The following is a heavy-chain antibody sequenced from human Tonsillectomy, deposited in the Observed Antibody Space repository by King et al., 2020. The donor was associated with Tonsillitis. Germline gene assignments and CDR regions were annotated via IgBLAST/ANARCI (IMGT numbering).Heavy chain of an antibody. CDR2: IYYSGST. CDR1: GGSISSSSYY. CDR3: ASLTSRIAAAGPIDAFDI. V-gene: IGHV4-39*07. D-gene: IGHD6-13*01. Sequence: QLQESGPGLVKPSETLSLTSTVSGGSISSSSYYWGWIRQPPGKGLEWIGSIYYSGSTYYNPPLKSRVTISVDTSKNQFSLKLSSVTAADTAVYYCASLTSRIAAAGPIDAFDIWGQGTMVTVSS. J-gene: IGHJ3*02.